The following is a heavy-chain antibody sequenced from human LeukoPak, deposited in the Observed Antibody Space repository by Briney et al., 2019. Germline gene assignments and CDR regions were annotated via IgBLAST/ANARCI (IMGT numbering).Heavy chain of an antibody. Sequence: AASVKVSCKASGGTFSSYAISWVRQAPGQGLEWMGRIIPILGIANYAQKFQGRVTMTTDTSTSTAYMELRSLRSDDTAVYHCAQTGDGSYDFWSGYYNWGQGTLVTVSS. CDR2: IIPILGIA. V-gene: IGHV1-69*04. CDR1: GGTFSSYA. D-gene: IGHD3-3*01. CDR3: AQTGDGSYDFWSGYYN. J-gene: IGHJ4*02.